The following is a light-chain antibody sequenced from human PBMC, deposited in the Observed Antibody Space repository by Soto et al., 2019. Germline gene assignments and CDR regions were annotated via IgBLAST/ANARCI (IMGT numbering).Light chain of an antibody. Sequence: IQLTQSPSSLSASVGDRVTITCRASQDSTKYLAWYQQKPGKAPNLLIYDASTLHSGVPSRFSGSGSGTDFTLTVSGLRPEDFATYYCQQLSSYPSTFGGGTKVEIK. V-gene: IGKV1-9*01. J-gene: IGKJ4*01. CDR2: DAS. CDR3: QQLSSYPST. CDR1: QDSTKY.